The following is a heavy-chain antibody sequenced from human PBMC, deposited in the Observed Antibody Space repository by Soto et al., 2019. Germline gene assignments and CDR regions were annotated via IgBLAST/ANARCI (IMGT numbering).Heavy chain of an antibody. CDR2: ISYDGSNK. D-gene: IGHD3-22*01. J-gene: IGHJ6*02. V-gene: IGHV3-30-3*01. Sequence: GGSLRLSCAASGFTFSSYAMHWVRQAPGKGLEWVAVISYDGSNKYYADSVKGRFTISRDNSKNTLYLQMNSLRAEDTAVYYCARGNRYYYDSSGYYLSYYYGMDVWGQGTTVTVSS. CDR3: ARGNRYYYDSSGYYLSYYYGMDV. CDR1: GFTFSSYA.